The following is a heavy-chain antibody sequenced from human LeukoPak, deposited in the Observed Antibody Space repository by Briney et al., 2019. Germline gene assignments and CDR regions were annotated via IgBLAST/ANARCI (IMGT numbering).Heavy chain of an antibody. CDR1: GGSISSSSSY. J-gene: IGHJ4*02. Sequence: PSETLSLTCTVSGGSISSSSSYWGWIRQPPGKGLEWIGSIYYSGSTYYNPSLKSRVTISVDTSKNQFSLKLSSVTAADTAVYYCARLWVSSWVRYYFDYWGQGTLVTVSS. CDR3: ARLWVSSWVRYYFDY. CDR2: IYYSGST. D-gene: IGHD6-13*01. V-gene: IGHV4-39*01.